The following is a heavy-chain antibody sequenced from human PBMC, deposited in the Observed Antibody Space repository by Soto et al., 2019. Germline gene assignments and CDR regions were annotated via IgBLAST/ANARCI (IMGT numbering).Heavy chain of an antibody. V-gene: IGHV1-2*02. CDR1: GYTFTGYY. CDR3: ARDAGHLGMATTEFDY. D-gene: IGHD5-12*01. Sequence: GASVKVSCKASGYTFTGYYMHWVRQAPGQGLEWMGWINPNSGGTNYAQKFQGRVTMTRDTSISTAYMELSRLRSDDTAVYYCARDAGHLGMATTEFDYWGQGTLVTVSS. J-gene: IGHJ4*02. CDR2: INPNSGGT.